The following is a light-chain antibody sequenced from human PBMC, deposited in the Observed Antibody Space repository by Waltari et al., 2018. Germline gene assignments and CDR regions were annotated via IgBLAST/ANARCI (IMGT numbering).Light chain of an antibody. Sequence: EIVLTQSPATLSLSPGERATLSCRASQSVSSYLAWYQQKPGQAPRPLIYDASNRATGIPARFSGSGSGTDFTLTISSLEPEDFAVYYCQQRSNWPPTFGGGTKVGIK. V-gene: IGKV3-11*01. J-gene: IGKJ4*01. CDR2: DAS. CDR1: QSVSSY. CDR3: QQRSNWPPT.